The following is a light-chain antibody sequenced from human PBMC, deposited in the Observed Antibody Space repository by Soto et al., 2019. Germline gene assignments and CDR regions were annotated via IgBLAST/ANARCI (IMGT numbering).Light chain of an antibody. CDR2: EVS. Sequence: QSALTQPASVSGSPGQSITISCTGTSSDVGNYNLVSWYQQHPGKAPKLMIYEVSKRPSGVSNRFSGSKSGNTASLTSSGLQAEDEADYYCCSYAGSSAVFIGGTKLTVL. V-gene: IGLV2-23*02. CDR3: CSYAGSSAV. CDR1: SSDVGNYNL. J-gene: IGLJ2*01.